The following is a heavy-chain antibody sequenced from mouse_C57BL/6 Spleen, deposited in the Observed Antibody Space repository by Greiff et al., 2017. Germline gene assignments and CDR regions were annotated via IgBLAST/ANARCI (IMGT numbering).Heavy chain of an antibody. D-gene: IGHD4-1*01. J-gene: IGHJ3*01. V-gene: IGHV5-17*01. Sequence: DVHLVESGGGLVKPGGSLKLSCAASGFTFSDYGMHWVRQAPEKGLEWVAYISSGSSTIYYADTVKGRFTISRDNAKNTLFLQMTSLRSEDTAMYYCARRETGEAWFAYWGQGTLVTVSA. CDR3: ARRETGEAWFAY. CDR2: ISSGSSTI. CDR1: GFTFSDYG.